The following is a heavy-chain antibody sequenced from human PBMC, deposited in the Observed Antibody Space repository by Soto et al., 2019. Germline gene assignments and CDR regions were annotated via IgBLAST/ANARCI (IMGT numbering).Heavy chain of an antibody. J-gene: IGHJ4*02. V-gene: IGHV1-18*01. CDR1: GYTFTNYG. Sequence: QVQLVQSGGEVEKPGASVKVSCKASGYTFTNYGINWVRQAPGLGLEWLGWINVYNGNTNYAKKFQARVTMTTDTSTNSVYMELRSLRSDDTAVYDCARGPDPTYFDYWGQGTLVSVSS. CDR2: INVYNGNT. CDR3: ARGPDPTYFDY.